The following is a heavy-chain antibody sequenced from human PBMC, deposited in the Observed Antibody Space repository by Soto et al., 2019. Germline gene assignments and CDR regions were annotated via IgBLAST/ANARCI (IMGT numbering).Heavy chain of an antibody. D-gene: IGHD6-6*01. CDR3: ARHEYSSSSSYYYYGMDV. V-gene: IGHV1-18*04. CDR2: ISAYNGNT. CDR1: GYTFTSYG. J-gene: IGHJ6*02. Sequence: QVQLVQSGAEVKKPGASVKVSCKASGYTFTSYGISWVRQAPGQGLEWMGWISAYNGNTNYAQKLQGRVTMTPDTSTSTAYMELRSLRSDDTAVYYCARHEYSSSSSYYYYGMDVWGQGTTVTVSS.